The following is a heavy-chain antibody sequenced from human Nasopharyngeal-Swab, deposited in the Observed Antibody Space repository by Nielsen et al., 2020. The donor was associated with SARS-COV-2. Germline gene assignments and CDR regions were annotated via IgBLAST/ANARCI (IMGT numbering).Heavy chain of an antibody. D-gene: IGHD5-18*01. J-gene: IGHJ6*02. CDR2: ISSSSSYI. Sequence: GGSLRLSCAASGFTFSSYSMNWVRQAPGKGLEWVSSISSSSSYIYYADSVKGRFTISRDNAKNSLHLQMNSLRAEDTAVYYCARVDGYCYGYYYYYYGMDVWGQGTTVTVSS. V-gene: IGHV3-21*01. CDR1: GFTFSSYS. CDR3: ARVDGYCYGYYYYYYGMDV.